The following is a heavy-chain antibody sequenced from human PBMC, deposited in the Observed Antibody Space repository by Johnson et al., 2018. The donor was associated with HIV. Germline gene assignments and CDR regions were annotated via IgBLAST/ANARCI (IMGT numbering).Heavy chain of an antibody. V-gene: IGHV3-33*01. CDR2: IWPDGSNR. D-gene: IGHD6-13*01. CDR1: GLILSGYG. J-gene: IGHJ3*02. CDR3: ARECSSTRWTYGFDI. Sequence: QVQLVESGGDVVQPGTSLRLSCEASGLILSGYGLHWVRQAPGKGLEWVAVIWPDGSNRYYADSVKGRFTIPRDNSKNTLYLQMNSLRAEDTAVYYCARECSSTRWTYGFDIWGQGTMVTVSS.